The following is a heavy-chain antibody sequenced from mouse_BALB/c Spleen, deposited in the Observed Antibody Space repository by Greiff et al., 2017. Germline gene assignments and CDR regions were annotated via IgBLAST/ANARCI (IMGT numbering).Heavy chain of an antibody. V-gene: IGHV5-12-1*01. CDR2: ISSGGGST. D-gene: IGHD3-2*02. CDR3: ARLYSPQYYFDY. CDR1: GFAFSSYD. Sequence: EVQVVESGGGLVKPGGSLKLSCAASGFAFSSYDMSWVRQTPEKRLEWVAYISSGGGSTYYPDTVKGRFTISRDNAKNTLYLQMSSLKSEDTAMYYCARLYSPQYYFDYWGQGTTLTVSS. J-gene: IGHJ2*01.